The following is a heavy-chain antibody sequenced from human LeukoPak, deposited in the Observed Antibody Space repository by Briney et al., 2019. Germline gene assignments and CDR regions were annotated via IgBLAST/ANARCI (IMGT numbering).Heavy chain of an antibody. CDR2: INPNSGGT. D-gene: IGHD3-22*01. CDR1: GYTFTGYY. CDR3: ARGDDSSGYYRTGGGFDP. V-gene: IGHV1-2*02. J-gene: IGHJ5*02. Sequence: ASVEVSCKASGYTFTGYYMHWVRQAPGQGLEWMGWINPNSGGTNYAQKFQGRVTMTRDTSISTAYMELSRLRSDDTAVYYCARGDDSSGYYRTGGGFDPWGQGTLVTVSS.